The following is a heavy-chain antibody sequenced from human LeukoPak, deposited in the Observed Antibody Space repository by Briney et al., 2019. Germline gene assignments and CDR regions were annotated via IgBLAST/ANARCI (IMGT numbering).Heavy chain of an antibody. CDR2: IYYSGST. Sequence: SETLSLTCTVSGGSISSGDYYWSWIRQHPGKGLEWIGYIYYSGSTYYNPSLKSRVTISVDTSKNQFSLKLSSVTAADTAVYYCARELIAARRISSVDYWGQGTLVTVSS. J-gene: IGHJ4*02. CDR3: ARELIAARRISSVDY. V-gene: IGHV4-31*03. CDR1: GGSISSGDYY. D-gene: IGHD6-6*01.